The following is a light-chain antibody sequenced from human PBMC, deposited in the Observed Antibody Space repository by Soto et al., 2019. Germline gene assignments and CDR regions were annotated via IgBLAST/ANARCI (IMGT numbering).Light chain of an antibody. Sequence: DIQMTQSPSTLSASVGDRVTITCRASQSISSWLDWYQQKPGKAPKLLIYDASSLESGVPSRFSGSGSGTEFTLTISSLQPDEFATYYCQQYNSYSYTFGQGTKLEIK. CDR2: DAS. J-gene: IGKJ2*01. CDR1: QSISSW. CDR3: QQYNSYSYT. V-gene: IGKV1-5*01.